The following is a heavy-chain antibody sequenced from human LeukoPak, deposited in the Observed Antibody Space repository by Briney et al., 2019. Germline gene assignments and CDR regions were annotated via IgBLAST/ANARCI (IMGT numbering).Heavy chain of an antibody. CDR2: IIPILGIA. V-gene: IGHV1-69*04. D-gene: IGHD2-15*01. CDR3: ARDRLGILYDY. Sequence: ASVKVSCKASGGTFSSYAISWVRQAPGQGLEWMGRIIPILGIANYAQKFQGRVTITADKSTSTAYMELSSLRSEDTAVYYCARDRLGILYDYWGQGTLVTVSS. CDR1: GGTFSSYA. J-gene: IGHJ4*02.